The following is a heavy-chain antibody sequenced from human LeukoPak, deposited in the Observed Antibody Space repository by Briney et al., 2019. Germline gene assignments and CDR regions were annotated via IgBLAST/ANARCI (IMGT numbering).Heavy chain of an antibody. Sequence: ASVKVSCKASGCTFTSYFMHWVRQAPGQGLEWMGIINPSGGSTSYAQKFQGRVTMTRDTSTSTVYMELSSLRSEDTAVYYCARVTQMAWYFDLWGRGTLVTVSS. J-gene: IGHJ2*01. CDR1: GCTFTSYF. D-gene: IGHD5-24*01. CDR3: ARVTQMAWYFDL. V-gene: IGHV1-46*03. CDR2: INPSGGST.